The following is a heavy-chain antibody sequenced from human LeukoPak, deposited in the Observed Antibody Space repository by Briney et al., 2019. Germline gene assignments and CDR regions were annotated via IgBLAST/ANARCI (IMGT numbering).Heavy chain of an antibody. J-gene: IGHJ4*02. D-gene: IGHD3-10*01. CDR3: AGGDYHGSQSYANY. Sequence: SETLSLSCAVYGGSFSGQYWGRIRQPPGKGLEWIGEINHSGSISYNASLKSRVTISLDTSKNQFSLNLRSVTAADTAAYYCAGGDYHGSQSYANYWGQGTLVTVSS. V-gene: IGHV4-34*01. CDR2: INHSGSI. CDR1: GGSFSGQY.